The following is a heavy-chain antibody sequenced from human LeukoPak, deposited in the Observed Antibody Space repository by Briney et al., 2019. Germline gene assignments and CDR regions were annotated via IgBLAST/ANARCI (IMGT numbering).Heavy chain of an antibody. D-gene: IGHD2-2*01. CDR1: GGSISSYY. CDR3: ARHGGYCSSTCCSSFDP. V-gene: IGHV4-59*08. Sequence: SETLSLTCTVSGGSISSYYWSWIRQPPGKGLEWIGYIYYSGSTNYNPSLKSRVTISVDTAKNQFSLKLSSVTAADTAVYYCARHGGYCSSTCCSSFDPWGQGTLVTVSS. CDR2: IYYSGST. J-gene: IGHJ5*02.